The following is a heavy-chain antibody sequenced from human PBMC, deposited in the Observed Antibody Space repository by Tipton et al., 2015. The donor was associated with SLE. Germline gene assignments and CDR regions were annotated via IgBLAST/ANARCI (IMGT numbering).Heavy chain of an antibody. CDR2: IFYSGST. CDR1: GGSISSRY. V-gene: IGHV4-59*11. Sequence: TLSLTCTVSGGSISSRYWSWIRQPPGKGLEWIGYIFYSGSTNYNPSLKSRVTISVDTSKNQFSLRLKSVTAADTAVYYCAGIGGKATVSPFYYYGMDVWGQGTTVTVSS. J-gene: IGHJ6*02. D-gene: IGHD4-17*01. CDR3: AGIGGKATVSPFYYYGMDV.